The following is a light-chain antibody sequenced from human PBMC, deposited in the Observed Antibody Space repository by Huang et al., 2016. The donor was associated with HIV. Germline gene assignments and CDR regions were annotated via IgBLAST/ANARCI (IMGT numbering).Light chain of an antibody. CDR1: QTILHDSDSSNY. V-gene: IGKV4-1*01. CDR2: WAS. J-gene: IGKJ3*01. Sequence: DIVMTQSPDSLAVSRGERATINCKSSQTILHDSDSSNYLAWYQQNPGQPPKLLIHWASIWQSGVPDRFIGSWSGTVFTLTISSLQAQYVAVYYGQQYYSSPFTFGPGTNVDI. CDR3: QQYYSSPFT.